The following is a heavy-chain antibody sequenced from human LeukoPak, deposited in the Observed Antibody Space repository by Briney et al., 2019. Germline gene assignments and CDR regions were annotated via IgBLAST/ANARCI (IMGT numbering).Heavy chain of an antibody. CDR1: GYTFTSYG. V-gene: IGHV1-18*01. CDR3: ASEPLYYYDSSATGDY. D-gene: IGHD3-22*01. Sequence: ASVKVSCKASGYTFTSYGISWVRQAPGQGLEWMGWISAYNGNTNYAQKLQGRVTMTTDTSTSTAYMELRSLRSDDTAVYYCASEPLYYYDSSATGDYWGQGTLVTVSS. J-gene: IGHJ4*02. CDR2: ISAYNGNT.